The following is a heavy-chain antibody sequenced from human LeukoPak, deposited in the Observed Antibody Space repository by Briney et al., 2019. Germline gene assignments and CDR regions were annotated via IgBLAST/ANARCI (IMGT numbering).Heavy chain of an antibody. V-gene: IGHV3-23*01. Sequence: GGSLRLSCAASGFTFSSYAMSWVRQAPGKGLEWVSAISGSGGSTYYADSVKGRFTISRDNAKNSLYLQMNSLRAEDTAVYYCARGGRDYYDSSGYYNYFDYWGQGTLVTVSS. J-gene: IGHJ4*02. CDR1: GFTFSSYA. CDR2: ISGSGGST. CDR3: ARGGRDYYDSSGYYNYFDY. D-gene: IGHD3-22*01.